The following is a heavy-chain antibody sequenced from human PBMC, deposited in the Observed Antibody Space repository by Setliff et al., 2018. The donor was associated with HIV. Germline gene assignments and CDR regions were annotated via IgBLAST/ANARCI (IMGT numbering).Heavy chain of an antibody. CDR3: ATVSGYYWQYFDY. CDR2: IYHSGST. D-gene: IGHD3-22*01. V-gene: IGHV4-38-2*01. CDR1: GYSISSGYY. Sequence: PSETLSFTCAVSGYSISSGYYWGWIRQPPGKGLEWIGHIYHSGSTSYNPSLKSRATISVDTSKNQFSLKLSSVTAADTAVYYCATVSGYYWQYFDYWGPGTLVTVSS. J-gene: IGHJ4*02.